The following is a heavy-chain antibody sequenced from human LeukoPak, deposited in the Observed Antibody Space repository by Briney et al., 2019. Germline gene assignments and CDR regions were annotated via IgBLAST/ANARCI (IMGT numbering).Heavy chain of an antibody. Sequence: GGPLRLSCAASGFTFSDHYMDWVRQAPGKGLKWFGRSRNRAKSYTTDYAGSVRVRFTISRDDSQISLYLQMRSLKTEETAVYHCVRVAYTSDWHFDYWGKGTLGTVS. D-gene: IGHD6-19*01. CDR1: GFTFSDHY. V-gene: IGHV3-72*01. CDR3: VRVAYTSDWHFDY. CDR2: SRNRAKSYTT. J-gene: IGHJ4*02.